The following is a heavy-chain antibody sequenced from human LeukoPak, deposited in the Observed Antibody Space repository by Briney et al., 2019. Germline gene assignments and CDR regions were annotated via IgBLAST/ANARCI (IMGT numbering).Heavy chain of an antibody. D-gene: IGHD3-3*01. V-gene: IGHV3-23*01. CDR1: GFTLSSYA. CDR3: AKIDGSLEYYFDY. Sequence: GGSLRLSCAASGFTLSSYAMTWVRQAPGKGLEWVSAISGSGDDTHYADSVKGRFSISRDNSKNTLYLQMNSLRAEDTAVYYCAKIDGSLEYYFDYWGQGTLVTVSS. CDR2: ISGSGDDT. J-gene: IGHJ4*02.